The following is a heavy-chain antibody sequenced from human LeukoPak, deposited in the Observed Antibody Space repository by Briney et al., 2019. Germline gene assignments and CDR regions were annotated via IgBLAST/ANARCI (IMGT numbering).Heavy chain of an antibody. J-gene: IGHJ4*02. D-gene: IGHD3-9*01. CDR3: TTRLRYFDWTIYDFDY. V-gene: IGHV3-15*01. CDR1: GFTFSSYA. CDR2: IKSKTDGGTT. Sequence: KPGGSLRLSCAASGFTFSSYAMSWVRQAPGKGLEWVGRIKSKTDGGTTDYAAPVKGRFTISRDDSKNTLYLQMNSLKTEDTAVYYCTTRLRYFDWTIYDFDYWGQGTLVTVSS.